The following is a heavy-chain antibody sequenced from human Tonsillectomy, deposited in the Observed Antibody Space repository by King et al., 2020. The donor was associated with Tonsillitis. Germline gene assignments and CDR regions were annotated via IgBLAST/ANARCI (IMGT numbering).Heavy chain of an antibody. Sequence: QLQESGPGLVKPSETLSLTCTVSGGSISSSSYYWGWIRQPPGQGLEWIGSIYYSGSTYYNPSLKSRVTISVDTSKNQFSLKLSSVTAADTAVYYCARLGNGGSSPRYFDYWGQGTLVTVSS. CDR1: GGSISSSSYY. V-gene: IGHV4-39*07. J-gene: IGHJ4*02. D-gene: IGHD1-26*01. CDR3: ARLGNGGSSPRYFDY. CDR2: IYYSGST.